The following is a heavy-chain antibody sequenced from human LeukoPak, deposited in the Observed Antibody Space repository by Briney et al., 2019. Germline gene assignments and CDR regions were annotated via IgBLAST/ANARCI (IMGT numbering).Heavy chain of an antibody. J-gene: IGHJ4*02. V-gene: IGHV4-4*07. CDR3: ARSRPYSSGWYFDY. CDR2: IYTSGST. CDR1: GGSISSYY. Sequence: SETLSLTCAVSGGSISSYYGRWIRQPAGKGLEGIGRIYTSGSTNYNPSLKSRVTISVDTSKNQFSLKLSSVTAADTAVYYCARSRPYSSGWYFDYWGQGTLVTVSS. D-gene: IGHD6-19*01.